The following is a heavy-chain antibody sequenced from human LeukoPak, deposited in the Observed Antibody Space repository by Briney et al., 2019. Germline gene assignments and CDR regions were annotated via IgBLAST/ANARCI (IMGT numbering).Heavy chain of an antibody. D-gene: IGHD6-6*01. V-gene: IGHV1-2*02. CDR2: INPNSGGT. CDR1: GYTFTGYY. J-gene: IGHJ4*02. Sequence: ASVKVSCKASGYTFTGYYMHWVRQAPGQGLEWMGWINPNSGGTNYAQKFQGRVTMTRDTSISTAYMELSRLRSDDTAVYYCARDPSIYSSFGFDYWGQGTLVTVSS. CDR3: ARDPSIYSSFGFDY.